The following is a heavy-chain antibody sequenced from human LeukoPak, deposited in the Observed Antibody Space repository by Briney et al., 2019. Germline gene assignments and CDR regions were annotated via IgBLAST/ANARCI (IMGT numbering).Heavy chain of an antibody. V-gene: IGHV4-59*08. CDR2: IYYSGST. J-gene: IGHJ5*02. CDR1: GGSISSYY. CDR3: ARLDVGISWYLLDP. Sequence: PSETLSLTCTVSGGSISSYYWSWIRQPPGKGLGWIGYIYYSGSTNYNPSLKSRVTISVDTSKNQFSLKLSSVTAADTAVYYCARLDVGISWYLLDPWGQGTLVTVSS. D-gene: IGHD6-13*01.